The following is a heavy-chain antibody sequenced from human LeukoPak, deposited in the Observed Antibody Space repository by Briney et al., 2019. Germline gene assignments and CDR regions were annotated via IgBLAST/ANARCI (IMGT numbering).Heavy chain of an antibody. CDR2: VDPEDGET. CDR3: ATLDV. Sequence: GATVKISCKASGYTFTHYFLHWVRQAPGKGLEWLGRVDPEDGETVFAENFQGRVTITTDTSTDTVYMELSSPTSGDTAVYYCATLDVWGRGTLVTVS. V-gene: IGHV1-69-2*01. J-gene: IGHJ3*01. CDR1: GYTFTHYF.